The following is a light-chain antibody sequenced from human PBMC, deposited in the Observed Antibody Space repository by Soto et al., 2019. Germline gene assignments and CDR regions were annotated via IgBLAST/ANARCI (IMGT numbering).Light chain of an antibody. J-gene: IGLJ2*01. CDR3: SSYTTSGTRV. V-gene: IGLV2-14*01. CDR1: SSDVGGYNY. CDR2: EVS. Sequence: QSALTQPASVSGSPGQSITISCSGTSSDVGGYNYVSWYQQHTRKAPKLMIYEVSNRPSGVSNRFSGSKSGNTASLTISGLQAEYEADYYCSSYTTSGTRVFGGGTKLTVL.